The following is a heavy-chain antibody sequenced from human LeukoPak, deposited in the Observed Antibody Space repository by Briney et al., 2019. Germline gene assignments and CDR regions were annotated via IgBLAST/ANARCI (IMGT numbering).Heavy chain of an antibody. CDR3: ARGYYDFWSGYYGPVGY. D-gene: IGHD3-3*01. V-gene: IGHV3-23*01. CDR1: GFTFSSSA. Sequence: PGGSLRLSCAASGFTFSSSAMSWVRQAPGKGLEWVSFISGSGDSTYYADSVKGRFTISRDNSKNTLYLQMKSLRAEDTAVYYCARGYYDFWSGYYGPVGYWGQGTLVTVSS. CDR2: ISGSGDST. J-gene: IGHJ4*02.